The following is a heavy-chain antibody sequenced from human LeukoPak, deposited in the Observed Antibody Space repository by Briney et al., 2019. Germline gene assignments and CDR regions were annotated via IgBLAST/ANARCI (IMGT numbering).Heavy chain of an antibody. CDR1: GGTFSSYA. CDR2: IIPIFGTA. Sequence: SSVKVSCKASGGTFSSYAISWVRQAPGQGPEWMGGIIPIFGTANYAQKFQGRVTITADESTSTAYMELSSLRSEDTAVYYCARDLSSHSGPSYWGQGTLVTVSS. J-gene: IGHJ4*02. V-gene: IGHV1-69*01. D-gene: IGHD6-6*01. CDR3: ARDLSSHSGPSY.